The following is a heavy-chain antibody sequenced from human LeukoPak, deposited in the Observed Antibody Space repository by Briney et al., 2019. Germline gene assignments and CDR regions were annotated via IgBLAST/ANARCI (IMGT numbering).Heavy chain of an antibody. Sequence: ASVKVSCKASGYNFISYGISWVRQAPGQGLEWMGWINTYNANTNYAQKYQGRVTMTTDTSTSTAYMELRSLRSDDTAVYYCARDRPLDADDYYGFYYFDYWGQGTLVTVSS. CDR3: ARDRPLDADDYYGFYYFDY. J-gene: IGHJ4*02. D-gene: IGHD3-10*01. V-gene: IGHV1-18*04. CDR2: INTYNANT. CDR1: GYNFISYG.